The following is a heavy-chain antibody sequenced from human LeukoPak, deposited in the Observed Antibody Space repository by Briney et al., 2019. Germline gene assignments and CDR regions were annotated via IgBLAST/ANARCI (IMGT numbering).Heavy chain of an antibody. CDR3: TSSYYDFWSGF. CDR1: GFTFSSYS. Sequence: PGGSLRLSCAASGFTFSSYSINWVRQAPGKGLEWVGFIRTKAYGGATEYAASVKGRFTISRDDSKSIAYLQMNSLKTEDTAVYYCTSSYYDFWSGFWGQGTLVTVSS. V-gene: IGHV3-49*04. J-gene: IGHJ4*02. CDR2: IRTKAYGGAT. D-gene: IGHD3-3*01.